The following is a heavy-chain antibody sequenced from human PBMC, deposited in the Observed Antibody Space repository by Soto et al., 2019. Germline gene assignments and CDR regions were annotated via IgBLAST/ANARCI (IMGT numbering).Heavy chain of an antibody. Sequence: GGSLRLSCAASGFTFSSYGMHWVRQAPGKGLEWVAVISYDGSNKYYVDSVKGRFTISRDNSKNTLYLQMNSLRAEDTAVYYCAKDRGDDGLLWFGELSSIGVPQGPWGQGTLVTVSS. V-gene: IGHV3-30*18. CDR3: AKDRGDDGLLWFGELSSIGVPQGP. CDR2: ISYDGSNK. CDR1: GFTFSSYG. J-gene: IGHJ5*02. D-gene: IGHD3-10*01.